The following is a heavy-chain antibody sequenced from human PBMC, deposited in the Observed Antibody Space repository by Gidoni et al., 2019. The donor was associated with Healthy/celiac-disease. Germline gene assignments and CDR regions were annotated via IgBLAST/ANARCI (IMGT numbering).Heavy chain of an antibody. CDR2: ISGSGGST. CDR1: GFNFSSHA. J-gene: IGHJ6*03. D-gene: IGHD1-26*01. CDR3: AKVATDYYYFYYMDV. V-gene: IGHV3-23*01. Sequence: EVQLLESGGGLVQPGGSLRLSCAASGFNFSSHAMSWVRQAPGKGLEWVSAISGSGGSTYYADSVKGRFTISRDNSKNTRYLQMNSLRAEDTAVYYCAKVATDYYYFYYMDVWGKGTTVTVSS.